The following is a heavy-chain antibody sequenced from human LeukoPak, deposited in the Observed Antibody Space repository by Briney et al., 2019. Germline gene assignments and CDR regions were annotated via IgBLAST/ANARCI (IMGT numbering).Heavy chain of an antibody. CDR3: ARQGDYDFGSGYPNWFDP. V-gene: IGHV4-38-2*01. J-gene: IGHJ5*02. CDR2: IYHSGST. Sequence: SETLSLTCAVSGYSISSGYYWGWIRQPPGKGLEWIGSIYHSGSTYYNPSLKSRVTISVDTSKNQFSLKLSSVTAADTAVYYCARQGDYDFGSGYPNWFDPWGQGTLITVSS. CDR1: GYSISSGYY. D-gene: IGHD3-3*01.